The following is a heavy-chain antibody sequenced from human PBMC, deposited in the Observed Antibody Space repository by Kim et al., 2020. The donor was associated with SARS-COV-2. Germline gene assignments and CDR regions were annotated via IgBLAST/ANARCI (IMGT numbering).Heavy chain of an antibody. D-gene: IGHD6-13*01. V-gene: IGHV3-7*03. Sequence: GGSLRLSCAASGFTFSSHWMSWVRQAPGKGLEWVANINQDEGEKYYEDSVEGRVTISRDKAKNSLYLQMTNLRAEDTAVYYCGRSTSGGAAGKVDSWGQGTLVTVSS. CDR1: GFTFSSHW. J-gene: IGHJ4*02. CDR2: INQDEGEK. CDR3: GRSTSGGAAGKVDS.